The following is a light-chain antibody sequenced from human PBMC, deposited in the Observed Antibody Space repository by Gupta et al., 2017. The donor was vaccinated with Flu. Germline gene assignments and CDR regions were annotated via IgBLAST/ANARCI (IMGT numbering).Light chain of an antibody. CDR1: QSVSSN. CDR3: QQDNNWPWT. Sequence: EIVMTQSPATLSVSPGERATLSCRASQSVSSNLAWYQQKPGQAPRLLIYGASTRATGIPARFSGSGSGTXFTLTIXSLQSEDFAVYYCQQDNNWPWTFGXGTKVEIK. J-gene: IGKJ1*01. CDR2: GAS. V-gene: IGKV3-15*01.